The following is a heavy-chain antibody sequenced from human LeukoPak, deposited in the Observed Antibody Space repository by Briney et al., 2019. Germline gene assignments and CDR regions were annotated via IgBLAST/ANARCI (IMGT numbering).Heavy chain of an antibody. V-gene: IGHV3-20*04. J-gene: IGHJ6*03. D-gene: IGHD5-24*01. CDR3: ARLRGAQFYFYYYMDV. Sequence: GGSLRLSCAPSGVRSDEYGMSWVRHTPGEGVECGSGINWDGDSIGYAESVKGRFTITRDNDKNSLYLQMNSLRAEDTALYYCARLRGAQFYFYYYMDVWGKGTTVTVSS. CDR2: INWDGDSI. CDR1: GVRSDEYG.